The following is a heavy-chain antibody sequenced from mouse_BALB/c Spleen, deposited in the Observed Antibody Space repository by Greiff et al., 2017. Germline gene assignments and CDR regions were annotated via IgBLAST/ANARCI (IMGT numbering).Heavy chain of an antibody. CDR1: GYTFTDYA. V-gene: IGHV1S137*01. J-gene: IGHJ2*01. Sequence: QVQLQQSGAELVRPGVSVKISCKGSGYTFTDYAMHWVKQSHAKSLEWIGVISTYYGDASYNQKFKGKATMTVDKSSSTAYMELARLTSEDSAIYYCAREGGNYFDYWGQGTTLTVSS. CDR3: AREGGNYFDY. CDR2: ISTYYGDA.